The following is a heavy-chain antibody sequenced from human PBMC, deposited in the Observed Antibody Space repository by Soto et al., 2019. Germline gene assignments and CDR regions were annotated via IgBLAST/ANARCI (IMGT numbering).Heavy chain of an antibody. CDR2: MNPNSGNT. CDR1: GYTFTSYD. D-gene: IGHD4-17*01. J-gene: IGHJ4*02. V-gene: IGHV1-8*01. Sequence: QVQLVQSGAEVKKPGASVKVSCKASGYTFTSYDINWVRQATGQGLEWMGWMNPNSGNTGYEQKCQGRVTMTRNTSISTAYMDSRTLRSEDTALYSIARTTYGDNVNYWGQGSLISVSS. CDR3: ARTTYGDNVNY.